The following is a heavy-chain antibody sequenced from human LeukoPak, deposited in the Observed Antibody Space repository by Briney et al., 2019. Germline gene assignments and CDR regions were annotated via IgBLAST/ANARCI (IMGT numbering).Heavy chain of an antibody. V-gene: IGHV1-46*01. CDR3: ATQRGSYLWGTDFDY. CDR1: GYTFTSYY. D-gene: IGHD3-16*01. CDR2: INPSGGGT. Sequence: ASVKVSCKASGYTFTSYYIHWVRQAPGQGLEWMGIINPSGGGTSYAQKFQGRVTMTRDTSISTAYMELSRLRSDDTAVYYCATQRGSYLWGTDFDYWGQGTLVTVSS. J-gene: IGHJ4*02.